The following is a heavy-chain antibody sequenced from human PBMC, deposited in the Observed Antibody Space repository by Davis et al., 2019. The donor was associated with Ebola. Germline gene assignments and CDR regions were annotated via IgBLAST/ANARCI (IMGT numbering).Heavy chain of an antibody. CDR1: GFTFSSYA. D-gene: IGHD5-18*01. V-gene: IGHV3-23*01. Sequence: GESLKISCAASGFTFSSYAMSWVRQAPGRGLEWVSTISGGGYDTYYADSVKGRFTISRDNSRNTLNLQMNSLRAEDAAIYYCAKDTGTDTSMIFDSWGQGTLVTVSS. CDR3: AKDTGTDTSMIFDS. J-gene: IGHJ4*02. CDR2: ISGGGYDT.